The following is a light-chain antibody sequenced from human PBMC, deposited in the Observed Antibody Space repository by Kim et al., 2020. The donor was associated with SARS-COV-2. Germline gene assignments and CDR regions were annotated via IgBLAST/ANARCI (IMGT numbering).Light chain of an antibody. J-gene: IGLJ3*02. V-gene: IGLV2-11*03. CDR2: DVS. CDR3: CSYAGSYTV. Sequence: PGPSVTISCTGTSSDVGGYNYVSWYQQHPGKAPKLMIYDVSKQPSGVPDRYSGSKSGNTASLTISGLQAEDEADYCCCSYAGSYTVFGGGTQLTVL. CDR1: SSDVGGYNY.